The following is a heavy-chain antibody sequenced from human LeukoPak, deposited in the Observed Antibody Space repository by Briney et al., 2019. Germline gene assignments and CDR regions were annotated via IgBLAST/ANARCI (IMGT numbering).Heavy chain of an antibody. D-gene: IGHD2-2*01. V-gene: IGHV3-30*04. Sequence: GGSLRLSCAASGFIFSDYAMHWVRQAPGKGLEWVAVISYDGSNKYYADSVKGRFTISRDNSKNTLYLQMNSLRAEDTAVYYCGILQIVPVAMPFDYWGQGTLVTVSS. CDR2: ISYDGSNK. J-gene: IGHJ4*02. CDR3: GILQIVPVAMPFDY. CDR1: GFIFSDYA.